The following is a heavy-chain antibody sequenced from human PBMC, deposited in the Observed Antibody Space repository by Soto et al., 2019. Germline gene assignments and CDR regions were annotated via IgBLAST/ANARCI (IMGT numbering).Heavy chain of an antibody. V-gene: IGHV3-30*18. J-gene: IGHJ4*02. D-gene: IGHD3-3*01. CDR3: AKDLRDDFWSGYYVGVGY. CDR1: GFTFSSYG. Sequence: QVQLVESGGGVVQPGRSLRLSCAASGFTFSSYGMHWVRQAPGKGLEWVAVISCDGSTKYYADSVKGRFTISRDNSKNTLYLQMKSLSAEDRAVYYCAKDLRDDFWSGYYVGVGYWGQGTLVTVSS. CDR2: ISCDGSTK.